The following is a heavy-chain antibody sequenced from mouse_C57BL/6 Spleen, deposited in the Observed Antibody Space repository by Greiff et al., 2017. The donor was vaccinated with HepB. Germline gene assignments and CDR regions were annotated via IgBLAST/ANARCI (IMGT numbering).Heavy chain of an antibody. D-gene: IGHD1-1*01. J-gene: IGHJ1*03. V-gene: IGHV5-12*01. CDR1: GFTFSDYY. Sequence: EVKLMESGGGLVQPGGSLKLSCAASGFTFSDYYMYWVRQTPEKRLEWVAYISNGGGSTYYPDTVKGRFTISRDNAKNTLYLQMSRLKSEDTAMYYCGRHYYGRGWYFDVWGTGTTVTVSS. CDR2: ISNGGGST. CDR3: GRHYYGRGWYFDV.